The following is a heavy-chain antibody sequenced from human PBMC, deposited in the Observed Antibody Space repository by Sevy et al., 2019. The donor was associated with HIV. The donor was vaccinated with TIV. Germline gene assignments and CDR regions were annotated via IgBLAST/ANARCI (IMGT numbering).Heavy chain of an antibody. CDR2: INPNTSDT. D-gene: IGHD2-21*02. J-gene: IGHJ3*02. V-gene: IGHV1-2*02. CDR3: ARDFLAVTSIPSDAFDI. CDR1: GYSFTGYY. Sequence: ASVKVSCKASGYSFTGYYMNWVRQAPGQGLEWMGWINPNTSDTTYSEKFEGRVTMTRYSSLSTAYLELRGLRSDDPAVYYCARDFLAVTSIPSDAFDIWGQGTLVTVS.